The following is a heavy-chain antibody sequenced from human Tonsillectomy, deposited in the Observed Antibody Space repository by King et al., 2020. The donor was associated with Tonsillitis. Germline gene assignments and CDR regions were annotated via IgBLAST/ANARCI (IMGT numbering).Heavy chain of an antibody. D-gene: IGHD2-21*01. CDR2: IYPGDSDT. CDR3: ARLPYCGGDCYSPTEYFQH. CDR1: GYSFTSYW. Sequence: QLVQSGAEVKKPGESLKISCKGSGYSFTSYWIGWVRQMPGKGLEWMGIIYPGDSDTRYSPSFQGQVTISADKSISTAYLQWSSLKASDTAMYYCARLPYCGGDCYSPTEYFQHWGQGTLVTVSS. V-gene: IGHV5-51*03. J-gene: IGHJ1*01.